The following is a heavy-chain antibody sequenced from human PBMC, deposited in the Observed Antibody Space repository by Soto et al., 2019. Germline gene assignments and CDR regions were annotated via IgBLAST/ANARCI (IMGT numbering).Heavy chain of an antibody. Sequence: ASVKVSCKASGYTFTGYYMHWVRQAPGQGLEWMGWINPNSGGTKSTQKFQGRVTMTRDTSISTAYMELSRLRSDDTAVYYCARRKGDYYDSSGYHYYFDYWGQGTLVTVSS. J-gene: IGHJ4*02. CDR3: ARRKGDYYDSSGYHYYFDY. CDR2: INPNSGGT. V-gene: IGHV1-2*02. D-gene: IGHD3-22*01. CDR1: GYTFTGYY.